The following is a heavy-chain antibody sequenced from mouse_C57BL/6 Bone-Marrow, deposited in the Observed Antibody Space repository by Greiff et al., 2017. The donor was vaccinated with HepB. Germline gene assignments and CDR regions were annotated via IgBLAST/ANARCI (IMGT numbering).Heavy chain of an antibody. J-gene: IGHJ4*01. D-gene: IGHD2-5*01. CDR1: GFTFSSYT. V-gene: IGHV5-9*01. CDR2: ISGGGGNT. CDR3: ARAYYSNYVDYAMDY. Sequence: EVMLVESGGGLVKPGGSLKLSCAAFGFTFSSYTMSWVRQTPEKRLEWVATISGGGGNTYYPDSVKGRFTISRDNAKNTLYLQMSSLRSEDTALYYCARAYYSNYVDYAMDYWGQGTSVTVSS.